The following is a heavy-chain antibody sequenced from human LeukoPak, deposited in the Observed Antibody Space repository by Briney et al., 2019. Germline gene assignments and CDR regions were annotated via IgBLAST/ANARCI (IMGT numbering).Heavy chain of an antibody. CDR3: AREGGSSSWLDWFDP. CDR2: TYYRSKWYN. Sequence: SQTLSLTCAISGDSGNSAAWNWIRQSPSRGLEWLGRTYYRSKWYNDYAVSVKSRITINPDTSKNQFSLQLNSVTPEDTAVYYCAREGGSSSWLDWFDPWGQGTLVTVS. CDR1: GDSGNSAA. J-gene: IGHJ5*02. V-gene: IGHV6-1*01. D-gene: IGHD6-13*01.